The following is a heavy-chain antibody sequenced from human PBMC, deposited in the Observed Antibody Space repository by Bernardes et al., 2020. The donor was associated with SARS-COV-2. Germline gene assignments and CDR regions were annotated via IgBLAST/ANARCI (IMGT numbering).Heavy chain of an antibody. CDR3: AKDIAGFGELYYGMDV. V-gene: IGHV3-9*01. J-gene: IGHJ6*02. D-gene: IGHD3-10*01. CDR2: ISWNSGSI. Sequence: GGSLRLSCAASGFTFDDYAMHWVRQAPGKGLEWVSGISWNSGSIGYADSVKGRFTISRDNAKNSLYLQMNSLRAEDTALYYCAKDIAGFGELYYGMDVWGQGTTVTVSS. CDR1: GFTFDDYA.